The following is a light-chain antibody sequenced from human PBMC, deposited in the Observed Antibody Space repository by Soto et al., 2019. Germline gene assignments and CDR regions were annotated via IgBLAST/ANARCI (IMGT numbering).Light chain of an antibody. J-gene: IGKJ4*01. CDR3: QQHSDWVT. V-gene: IGKV3-11*01. Sequence: EIVLTQSPATLSLSPGERGTLSCRASQSVSTYLAWYQQTPGQAPRLLIYDASNRATGIPARFSGSGSGTDFTLTISYIQPEDFAFYYCQQHSDWVTFGGGTKLEI. CDR2: DAS. CDR1: QSVSTY.